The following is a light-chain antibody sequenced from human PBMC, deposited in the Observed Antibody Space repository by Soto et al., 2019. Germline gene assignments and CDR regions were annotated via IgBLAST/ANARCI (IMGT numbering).Light chain of an antibody. CDR3: QQSYSSPPT. CDR1: QSISNH. Sequence: DIQMTQSPSSLSASVEDRVIITCRASQSISNHLNWYQQKPGKAPKLLIFAASSFQSGVPSRFSRSRSGPDFTLTISRLQPEDFATYYYQQSYSSPPTFGEGTKVDIK. CDR2: AAS. V-gene: IGKV1-39*01. J-gene: IGKJ1*01.